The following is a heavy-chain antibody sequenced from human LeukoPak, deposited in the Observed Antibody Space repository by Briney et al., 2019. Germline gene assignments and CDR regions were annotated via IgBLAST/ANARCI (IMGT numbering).Heavy chain of an antibody. J-gene: IGHJ4*02. Sequence: PSETLSLTCTVSGGSISSYQWNWLRQPAGKGLEWIGRIYISGSTNYNPSLKSRVTMSVDTSKNQFSLKLSSVTAADTAVYYCARGYYSSGTYYRGYDYWGQGTLVTVSS. V-gene: IGHV4-4*07. D-gene: IGHD3-10*01. CDR1: GGSISSYQ. CDR3: ARGYYSSGTYYRGYDY. CDR2: IYISGST.